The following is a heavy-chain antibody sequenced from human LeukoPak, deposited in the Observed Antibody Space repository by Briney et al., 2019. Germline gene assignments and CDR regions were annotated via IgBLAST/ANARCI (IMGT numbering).Heavy chain of an antibody. Sequence: GGSLRLSCAASGFTFSSYAMSWVRQAPGKGLEWVSVISSSGGSTFYADSVKGRFTISRDNSKSTLYLQMNSLRAEDTAVYYCAKRASGSGTSLYYFDYWGQGTLVTVSS. J-gene: IGHJ4*02. CDR1: GFTFSSYA. V-gene: IGHV3-23*01. D-gene: IGHD3-10*01. CDR2: ISSSGGST. CDR3: AKRASGSGTSLYYFDY.